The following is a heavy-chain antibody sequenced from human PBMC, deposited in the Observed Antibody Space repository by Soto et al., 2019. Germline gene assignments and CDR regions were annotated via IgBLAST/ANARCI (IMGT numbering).Heavy chain of an antibody. Sequence: SETLSLTCAVYGESFSDYYWNWIRQPPGKGLEWIGEINHIGSTNYNPSLKSRVTISVDTSKNQFSLKLNSVTAADTAVYYCASPPVRGPLYYYYMDVWGKGTTVTVSS. CDR3: ASPPVRGPLYYYYMDV. V-gene: IGHV4-34*01. D-gene: IGHD3-10*01. J-gene: IGHJ6*03. CDR2: INHIGST. CDR1: GESFSDYY.